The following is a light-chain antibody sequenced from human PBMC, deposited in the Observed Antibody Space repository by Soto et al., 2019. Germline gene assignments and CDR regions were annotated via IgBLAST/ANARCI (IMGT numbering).Light chain of an antibody. CDR1: QSVSSSY. Sequence: EIVLTQSPGTLSLSPGERATLSCRASQSVSSSYLAWYQQKPGQAPRLLIYGASSRATGIPDKFSGSGSGTYFTLTISRLEPEDFAVYYCQQYGSSPPMYTFGQVTKLEIK. V-gene: IGKV3-20*01. CDR2: GAS. CDR3: QQYGSSPPMYT. J-gene: IGKJ2*01.